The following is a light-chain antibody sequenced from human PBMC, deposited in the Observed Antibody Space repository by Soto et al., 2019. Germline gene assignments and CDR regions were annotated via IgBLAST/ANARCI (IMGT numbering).Light chain of an antibody. CDR1: SSDFGSYNL. J-gene: IGLJ1*01. CDR3: CSYAGTYV. Sequence: QSALTQPASVSGSPGQSITISCTGTSSDFGSYNLVSWYQQHPGKAPKLMIYEGNKRPSGVSNRFSGSKSGNTASLTISGLQAEDEADYYCCSYAGTYVFGTGTKVTVL. V-gene: IGLV2-23*01. CDR2: EGN.